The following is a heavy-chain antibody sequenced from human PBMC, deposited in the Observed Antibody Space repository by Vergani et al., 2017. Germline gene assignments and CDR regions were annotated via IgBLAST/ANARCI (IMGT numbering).Heavy chain of an antibody. Sequence: QVQLQESGPGLVKPSETLSLTCTVSGGSISSYYWSWIRQPPGKGLEWIGYIYYSGSTNYNPSLKSRVTISVDTSKNQFSLKLSSVTAADTAVYYCAHVGVIAKWDYWGQGTLVTVSS. CDR1: GGSISSYY. CDR3: AHVGVIAKWDY. J-gene: IGHJ4*02. CDR2: IYYSGST. D-gene: IGHD3-16*02. V-gene: IGHV4-59*01.